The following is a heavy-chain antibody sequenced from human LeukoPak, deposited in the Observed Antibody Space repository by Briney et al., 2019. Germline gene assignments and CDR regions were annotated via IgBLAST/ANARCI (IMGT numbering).Heavy chain of an antibody. V-gene: IGHV3-30*02. CDR3: VRDFDDVNGDYYYIPEY. D-gene: IGHD3-22*01. Sequence: PGGSLRLSCAASGFNFSRNGMHWVRQAPGQGLEWVAFIRFDGTNKFYGASVRGRFIISRDNSKNTLYLQMNSLRAEDTAVYYSVRDFDDVNGDYYYIPEYWGRGMLVAVSS. J-gene: IGHJ4*02. CDR2: IRFDGTNK. CDR1: GFNFSRNG.